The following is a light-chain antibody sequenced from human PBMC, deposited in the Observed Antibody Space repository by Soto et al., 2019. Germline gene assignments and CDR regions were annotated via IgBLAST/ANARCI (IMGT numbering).Light chain of an antibody. CDR3: QTWGTGIQV. CDR2: LNSDGTH. J-gene: IGLJ2*01. V-gene: IGLV4-69*01. CDR1: SGHSSYA. Sequence: QSVLTQSPSASASLGASVKLTCTLSSGHSSYAIAWHQQQPEKGPRYLMKLNSDGTHSKGDGIPDRFSGSSSGAERDLTISSLQSEDEADYYCQTWGTGIQVFGGGTKVTVL.